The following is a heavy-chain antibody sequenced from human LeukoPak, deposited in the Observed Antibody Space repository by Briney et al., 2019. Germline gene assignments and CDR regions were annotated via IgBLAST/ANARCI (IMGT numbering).Heavy chain of an antibody. CDR2: ISDSGAST. J-gene: IGHJ4*02. CDR1: GFTFSGYA. CDR3: AKEENYFDY. V-gene: IGHV3-23*01. Sequence: GGSLRLSSAASGFTFSGYAMSWVRPAPGKGLEWVSAISDSGASTYYADSVKCRFTISRDNSKNTLYLQMNSLRAEDKAVYYCAKEENYFDYWGQRTLVTVSS.